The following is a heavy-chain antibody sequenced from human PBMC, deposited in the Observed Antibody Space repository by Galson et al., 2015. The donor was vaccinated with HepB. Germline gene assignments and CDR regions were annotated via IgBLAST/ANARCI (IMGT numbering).Heavy chain of an antibody. CDR1: GFTFDRYS. D-gene: IGHD3-22*01. J-gene: IGHJ2*01. CDR3: ANYYYDNSGHWNWYFDL. Sequence: SLRLSCAASGFTFDRYSMHWVRQAPGKGLEWVAVISYDGSIKYYADSVKGRFTISRDNSKNTLFLQMNRLRAEDTAVYYCANYYYDNSGHWNWYFDLWGRGTLVTVSS. V-gene: IGHV3-30*04. CDR2: ISYDGSIK.